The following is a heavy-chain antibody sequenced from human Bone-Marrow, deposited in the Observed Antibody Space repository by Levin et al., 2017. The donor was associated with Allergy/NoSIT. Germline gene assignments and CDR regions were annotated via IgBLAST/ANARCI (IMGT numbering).Heavy chain of an antibody. Sequence: SCAVYGGSFSGYYWSWIRQPPGKGLEWIGEINHSGSTNYNPSLKSRVTISVDTSKNQFSLKLSSVTAADTAVYYCAGHQQWLARWGQGTLVTVSS. J-gene: IGHJ4*02. D-gene: IGHD6-19*01. V-gene: IGHV4-34*01. CDR2: INHSGST. CDR1: GGSFSGYY. CDR3: AGHQQWLAR.